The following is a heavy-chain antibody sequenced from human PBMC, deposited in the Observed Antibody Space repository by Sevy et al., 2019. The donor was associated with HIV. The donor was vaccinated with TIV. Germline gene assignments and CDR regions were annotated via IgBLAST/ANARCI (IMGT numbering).Heavy chain of an antibody. CDR1: GFTFDTYS. CDR3: AKRLVSWDGMDV. V-gene: IGHV3-21*01. J-gene: IGHJ6*02. D-gene: IGHD1-26*01. CDR2: ISGSSNYI. Sequence: GGSLRLSCAASGFTFDTYSMNWVRQAPGKGLEWVSFISGSSNYIYYADSVKGRFTVSRDNAKNSLYLQMNRVRAEDTAVYCCAKRLVSWDGMDVWGQGTTVTVSS.